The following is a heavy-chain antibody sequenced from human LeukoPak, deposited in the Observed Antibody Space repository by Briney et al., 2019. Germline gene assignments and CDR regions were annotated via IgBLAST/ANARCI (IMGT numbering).Heavy chain of an antibody. D-gene: IGHD5-18*01. CDR2: IKQDESEK. V-gene: IGHV3-7*01. J-gene: IGHJ3*02. CDR3: ARRSDSYGLGLGEEAFDI. Sequence: PGGSLRLSCAASGLSFSMFWMSWVRQAPGKGLEWVANIKQDESEKYYVDSVKGRFIISRDNAKNSLYLQMNSLRAEDTAVYYCARRSDSYGLGLGEEAFDIWGQGTMVTVSS. CDR1: GLSFSMFW.